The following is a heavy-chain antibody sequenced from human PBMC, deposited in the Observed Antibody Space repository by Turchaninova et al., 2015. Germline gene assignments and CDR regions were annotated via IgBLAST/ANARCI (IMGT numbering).Heavy chain of an antibody. J-gene: IGHJ4*02. V-gene: IGHV2-5*02. CDR2: FFGARR. D-gene: IGHD3-10*01. CDR1: GFSLSTSGVG. CDR3: AHTTVQKKGFGELLRPHFVY. Sequence: QITLKESGPTLVKPTQTLTLTCTFSGFSLSTSGVGVGWIRQPQGKAWGGRASFFGARRNGTRPSLKGRSTTPTATPNNQESPPTKKKKNRDPVDTATYDCAHTTVQKKGFGELLRPHFVYWGQGTLVTVSS.